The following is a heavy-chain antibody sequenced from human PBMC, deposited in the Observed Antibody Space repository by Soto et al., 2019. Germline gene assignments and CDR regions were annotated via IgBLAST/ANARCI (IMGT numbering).Heavy chain of an antibody. Sequence: PSETLSLTCTVSGAPVSSETHFWTWIRQPPGKGLEWIGYMYYSGITNSNPALKSRVTLSVDRSGNRFSLSLNSVTAADTAVYYGAREDMSGTYYFDYWGPGTQVTVSS. CDR3: AREDMSGTYYFDY. J-gene: IGHJ4*02. D-gene: IGHD1-26*01. V-gene: IGHV4-61*01. CDR1: GAPVSSETHF. CDR2: MYYSGIT.